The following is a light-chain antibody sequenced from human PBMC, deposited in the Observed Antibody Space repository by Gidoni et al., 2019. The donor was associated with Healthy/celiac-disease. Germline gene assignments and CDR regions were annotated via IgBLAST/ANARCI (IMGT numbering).Light chain of an antibody. CDR3: QQRSNWPLLT. Sequence: EIVLTPSPATLSLSPGERAPLSCRASQSVSSYLAWDQQKPGQAPRLLIYDASNRATGIPARFSGSGSGTDFTLTISSLEPEDFAVYYCQQRSNWPLLTFGGXTKVEIK. CDR1: QSVSSY. CDR2: DAS. V-gene: IGKV3-11*01. J-gene: IGKJ4*01.